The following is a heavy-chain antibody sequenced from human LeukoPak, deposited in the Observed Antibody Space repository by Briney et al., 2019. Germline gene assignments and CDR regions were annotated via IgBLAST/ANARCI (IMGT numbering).Heavy chain of an antibody. J-gene: IGHJ4*02. CDR3: AKGSYYDSSGSFYFDY. D-gene: IGHD3-22*01. CDR2: ISGSGDNT. V-gene: IGHV3-23*01. CDR1: GFTFSSYW. Sequence: GGSLRLSCAASGFTFSSYWMSWGRQAPGKGLEWVSGISGSGDNTYYADSVKGRFTISRDNSKNTLYVQVNSLGTEDTAAYYCAKGSYYDSSGSFYFDYWGQGTLVTVSS.